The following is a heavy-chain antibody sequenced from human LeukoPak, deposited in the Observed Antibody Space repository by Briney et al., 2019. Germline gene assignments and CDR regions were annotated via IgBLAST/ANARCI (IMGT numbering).Heavy chain of an antibody. V-gene: IGHV3-7*01. Sequence: DSMEGRFTISRDNAKNSLYLQMNSLRAEDTAVYYCARSTSAFDIWGQGTMVTVSS. D-gene: IGHD1-1*01. J-gene: IGHJ3*02. CDR3: ARSTSAFDI.